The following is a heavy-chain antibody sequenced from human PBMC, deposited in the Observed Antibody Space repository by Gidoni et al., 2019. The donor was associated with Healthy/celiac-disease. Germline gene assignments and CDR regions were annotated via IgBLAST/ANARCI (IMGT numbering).Heavy chain of an antibody. J-gene: IGHJ4*02. V-gene: IGHV3-66*01. CDR2: IYSGRGT. D-gene: IGHD6-13*01. CDR1: GFTVSTRY. CDR3: ARVEWAAAYY. Sequence: EVQLVESGGGLVQPGGSLRLSCAASGFTVSTRYVGWVRQAPGKGLEWVSLIYSGRGTYYADSVKGRFTISRDNSKNTVYLEMNSLSADDTGVYYCARVEWAAAYYWGQGTLVTVSS.